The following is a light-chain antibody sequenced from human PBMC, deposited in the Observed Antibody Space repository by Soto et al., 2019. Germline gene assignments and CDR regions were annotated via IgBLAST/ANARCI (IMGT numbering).Light chain of an antibody. Sequence: DIVMTQSPDSLAVSLGERATINCKSSQSVLYSSNNKNYLAWYQQRPGQPPKLLIYWASTRESGVPDRFSGSGSGTDFTLTISSLQAADVAVYYCQQYHSSPWTFGQGTKVEIK. J-gene: IGKJ1*01. CDR1: QSVLYSSNNKNY. CDR2: WAS. CDR3: QQYHSSPWT. V-gene: IGKV4-1*01.